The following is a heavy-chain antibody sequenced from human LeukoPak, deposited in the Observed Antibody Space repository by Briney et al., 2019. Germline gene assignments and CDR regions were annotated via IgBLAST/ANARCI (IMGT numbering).Heavy chain of an antibody. J-gene: IGHJ3*02. CDR2: ISGSGGST. Sequence: PGGSLRLSCAASGFTFSSYAMSWVRQAPGKGLEWVSAISGSGGSTYYADSVKGRFTISRDNSKNTLYLQMNSLRAEDTAVYYCARDRELLDAFDIWGQGTMVTVSS. CDR1: GFTFSSYA. CDR3: ARDRELLDAFDI. D-gene: IGHD1-7*01. V-gene: IGHV3-23*01.